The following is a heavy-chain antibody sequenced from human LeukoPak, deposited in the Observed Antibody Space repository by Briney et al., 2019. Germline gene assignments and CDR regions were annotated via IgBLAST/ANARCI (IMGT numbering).Heavy chain of an antibody. Sequence: SETLSLTCAVYGGSFSGYYWSWIRQPPGKGLEWIGEINHSGSTNYNPSLKSRVTISVDTSKNQFSLKLSSVTAADTAVYYCARGSSGYSYGWGQGTLVAVSS. V-gene: IGHV4-34*01. J-gene: IGHJ4*02. CDR1: GGSFSGYY. CDR3: ARGSSGYSYG. D-gene: IGHD5-18*01. CDR2: INHSGST.